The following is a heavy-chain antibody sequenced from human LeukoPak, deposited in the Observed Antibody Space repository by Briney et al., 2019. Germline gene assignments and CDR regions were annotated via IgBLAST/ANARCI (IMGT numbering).Heavy chain of an antibody. CDR1: GFTFDDYA. CDR2: ISWNSGSI. V-gene: IGHV3-9*01. D-gene: IGHD6-19*01. CDR3: AKVKTKAVAASGAFDI. Sequence: GGSLRLSCAASGFTFDDYAMHWVRQAPGKGLEWVSGISWNSGSIGYADSVKGRFTISRDNAKNSLYPQMNSLRAEDTALYYCAKVKTKAVAASGAFDIWGQGTMVTVSS. J-gene: IGHJ3*02.